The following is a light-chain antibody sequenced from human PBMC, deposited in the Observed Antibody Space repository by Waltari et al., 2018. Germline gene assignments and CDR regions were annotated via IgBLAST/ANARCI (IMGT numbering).Light chain of an antibody. V-gene: IGLV1-47*01. Sequence: QSVLTQPPSASGTPGQSVTLSCSGGSSNIGSNYVYWYEQLPGTAPRLLIYRNNQRPSGVPDRFSGSKSGTSASLASSGLRSEDEADYYCAAWDDSLSGVVFGGGTKVTVL. J-gene: IGLJ2*01. CDR3: AAWDDSLSGVV. CDR2: RNN. CDR1: SSNIGSNY.